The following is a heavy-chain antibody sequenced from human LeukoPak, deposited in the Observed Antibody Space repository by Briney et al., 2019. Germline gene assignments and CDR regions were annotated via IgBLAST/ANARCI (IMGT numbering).Heavy chain of an antibody. Sequence: KSSETLSLTCAVYGGSFSGYYWSWIRQPPGKGLEWIGEINHSGSTNYNPSLKSRVTISVDTSKNQFSLKLSSVTAADTAVYYCARPQMIYDYVWGSYRPGHFDYWGQGTLVTVSS. J-gene: IGHJ4*02. CDR2: INHSGST. CDR3: ARPQMIYDYVWGSYRPGHFDY. V-gene: IGHV4-34*01. D-gene: IGHD3-16*02. CDR1: GGSFSGYY.